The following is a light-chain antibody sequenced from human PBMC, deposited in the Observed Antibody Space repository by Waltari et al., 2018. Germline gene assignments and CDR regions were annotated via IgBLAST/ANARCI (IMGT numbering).Light chain of an antibody. Sequence: QSALTQPASVSGSPGQSITIPCTGTSSELGGYNLAPWYQNHPGKAPKIIIYEGNKRPSGVSYRFSGSKSGNTASLTISGLHTEDEADYYCCSYAGIGTLTFGGGTRVTVL. J-gene: IGLJ3*02. CDR3: CSYAGIGTLT. V-gene: IGLV2-23*01. CDR1: SSELGGYNL. CDR2: EGN.